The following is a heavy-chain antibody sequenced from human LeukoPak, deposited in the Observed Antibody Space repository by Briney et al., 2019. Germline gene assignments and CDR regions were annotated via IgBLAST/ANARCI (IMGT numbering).Heavy chain of an antibody. V-gene: IGHV4-31*03. CDR2: IHYSGIT. D-gene: IGHD3-10*01. Sequence: SQTLSLTCIVSGGSISNGDYYWSWIRQHPGKGLEWMGYIHYSGITYYNPSLKSRVTISVDTSKSQFPLKLSSVTAADTAVYYCASQRVGGFFDYWGQGTLVTVSS. CDR3: ASQRVGGFFDY. J-gene: IGHJ4*02. CDR1: GGSISNGDYY.